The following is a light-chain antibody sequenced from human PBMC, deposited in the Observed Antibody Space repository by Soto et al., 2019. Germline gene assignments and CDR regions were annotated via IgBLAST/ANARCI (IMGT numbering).Light chain of an antibody. V-gene: IGKV3-15*01. CDR2: GAS. J-gene: IGKJ2*01. CDR1: QSVSSN. Sequence: EIVMTQSPANLSVSPGERATLSPRASQSVSSNLAWYQQKPGQGPRLLIYGASTRATSIPARFSGSGSGTEFTLTINSLQSEDFAVYYCQQYNKWPPYTFGQGTKLEIK. CDR3: QQYNKWPPYT.